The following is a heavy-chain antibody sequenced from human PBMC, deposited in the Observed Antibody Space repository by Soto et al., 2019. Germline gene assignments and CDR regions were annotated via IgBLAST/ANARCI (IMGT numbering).Heavy chain of an antibody. D-gene: IGHD1-1*01. CDR1: GYIFTNYD. V-gene: IGHV1-8*01. CDR2: MNPNSGHT. CDR3: ATGSFTSTGGRIGYHYNAMDV. Sequence: ASVKVSCKASGYIFTNYDINWVRQATGQGLEWMGWMNPNSGHTDSAQKFQGRVTMTRNTSVNTAYMELSTLTSEDTAVYYCATGSFTSTGGRIGYHYNAMDVWGQGTTVTVYS. J-gene: IGHJ6*02.